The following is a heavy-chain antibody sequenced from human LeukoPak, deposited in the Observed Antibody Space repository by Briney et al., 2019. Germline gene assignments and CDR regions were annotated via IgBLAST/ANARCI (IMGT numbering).Heavy chain of an antibody. Sequence: GGSLRLSCAASGFTFSSYAMSWVRQAPGKGLEWVSAISGSGGSTYYADSVKGRFTISRDNAKNSLYLRMDSLRDEDTAVYYCARDRGDCSGGGCYDYYYYGMDVWGQGTTVTVSS. V-gene: IGHV3-23*01. CDR1: GFTFSSYA. D-gene: IGHD2-15*01. J-gene: IGHJ6*02. CDR3: ARDRGDCSGGGCYDYYYYGMDV. CDR2: ISGSGGST.